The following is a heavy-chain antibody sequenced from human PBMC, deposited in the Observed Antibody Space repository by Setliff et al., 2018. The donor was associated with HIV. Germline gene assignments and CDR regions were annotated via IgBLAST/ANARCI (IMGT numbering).Heavy chain of an antibody. CDR1: GFNYNNFA. V-gene: IGHV3-49*04. CDR3: TRSNWGSTPDFDY. Sequence: GGSLRLSCEVSGFNYNNFAMNWVRQAPGKGLEWVGFIRSKAHGGTTEYAASVEVRFIISRDDSKSIAYLQMNSLKTEDTAVYYCTRSNWGSTPDFDYWGQGTMVTVSS. CDR2: IRSKAHGGTT. D-gene: IGHD7-27*01. J-gene: IGHJ4*02.